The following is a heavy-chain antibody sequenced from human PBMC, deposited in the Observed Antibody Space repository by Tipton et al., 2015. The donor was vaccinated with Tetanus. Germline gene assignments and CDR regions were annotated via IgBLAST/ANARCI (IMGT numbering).Heavy chain of an antibody. CDR1: GYIFTNYD. CDR3: ARNGGDESYSGSGSYYVAYYYALDV. J-gene: IGHJ6*02. D-gene: IGHD3-10*01. CDR2: MNLKSGTT. V-gene: IGHV1-8*01. Sequence: QVQLVQSGAEVEKPGASVKVSCKASGYIFTNYDIVWVRQAPGQGLEWMGWMNLKSGTTGYAEKFQGRVTMTRDTSTSTAYMELSWLKSDDTAVYYCARNGGDESYSGSGSYYVAYYYALDVWGQGTSVTVSS.